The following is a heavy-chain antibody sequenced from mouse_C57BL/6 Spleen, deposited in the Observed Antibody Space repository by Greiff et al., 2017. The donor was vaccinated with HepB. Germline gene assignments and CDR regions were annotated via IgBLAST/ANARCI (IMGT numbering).Heavy chain of an antibody. V-gene: IGHV15-2*01. Sequence: SGSELRSPGSSVKLSCKDFDSEVFPIAYMSWVRQKPGHGFEWIGGILPSIGRTIYGEKFEDKATLDADTLSNTAYLELNSLTSEDSAIYYCARQSYYYGSSYGYYFDYWGQGTTLTVSS. CDR1: DSEVFPIAY. CDR3: ARQSYYYGSSYGYYFDY. D-gene: IGHD1-1*01. CDR2: ILPSIGRT. J-gene: IGHJ2*01.